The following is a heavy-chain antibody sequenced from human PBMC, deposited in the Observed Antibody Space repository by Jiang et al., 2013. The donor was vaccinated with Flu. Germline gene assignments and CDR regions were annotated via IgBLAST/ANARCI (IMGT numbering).Heavy chain of an antibody. Sequence: CKASGYTFTGYYMHWVRQAPGQGLEWMGRINPNSGGTNYAQKFQGRVTMTRDTSISTAYMELSRLRSDDTAVYYCARVTIYYYYGMDVWGQGTTVTVSS. J-gene: IGHJ6*02. CDR2: INPNSGGT. V-gene: IGHV1-2*06. CDR3: ARVTIYYYYGMDV. CDR1: GYTFTGYY. D-gene: IGHD3-3*01.